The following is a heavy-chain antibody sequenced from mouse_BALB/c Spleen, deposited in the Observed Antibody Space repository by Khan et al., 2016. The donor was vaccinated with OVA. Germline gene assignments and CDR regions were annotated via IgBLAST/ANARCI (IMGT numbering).Heavy chain of an antibody. CDR2: IYPGSGKT. V-gene: IGHV1-84*02. D-gene: IGHD1-1*01. CDR1: GYTFTDNY. J-gene: IGHJ2*01. CDR3: ARGRYYSNSLFDY. Sequence: QVQLQQSGPELVKPGASVKISCKAAGYTFTDNYINWVKQKPGQGLEWIGWIYPGSGKTKYNEKFKGKATLTVDTSSSTAYMQLSSLTSEDTAVYFRARGRYYSNSLFDYWGQGTTLTVTS.